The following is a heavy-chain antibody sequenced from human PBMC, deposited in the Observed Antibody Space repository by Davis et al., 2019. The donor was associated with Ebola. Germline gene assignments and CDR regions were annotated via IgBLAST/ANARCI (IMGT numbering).Heavy chain of an antibody. J-gene: IGHJ4*02. V-gene: IGHV3-48*02. CDR1: GFTFSSYS. CDR3: ARTYVSSSFPPGY. Sequence: GGSLRLSCAASGFTFSSYSMNWVRQAPGKGLEWVSYISSSSSTIYYADSVKGRFTISRDNAKNSLYLQKNSLRDEDTAVYYCARTYVSSSFPPGYWGQGTLVTVSS. CDR2: ISSSSSTI. D-gene: IGHD6-6*01.